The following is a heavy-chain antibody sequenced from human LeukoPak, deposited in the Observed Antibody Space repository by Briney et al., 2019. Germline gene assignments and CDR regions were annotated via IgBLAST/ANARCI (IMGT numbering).Heavy chain of an antibody. CDR3: ARVPVQDWYFDL. V-gene: IGHV4-59*01. Sequence: KPSETLSLTCTVSGASISSYYWSWIRQPPGKGLEWIGYIYYSGSTNYNPSLKSRVTISVDTSRNQFSLKLISLTAADTAVYYCARVPVQDWYFDLWGRGTLVTVSS. J-gene: IGHJ2*01. CDR2: IYYSGST. CDR1: GASISSYY.